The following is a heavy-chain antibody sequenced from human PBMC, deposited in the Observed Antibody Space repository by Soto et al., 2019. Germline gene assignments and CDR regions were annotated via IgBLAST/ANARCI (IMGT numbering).Heavy chain of an antibody. J-gene: IGHJ5*02. CDR1: GGSISSTYW. Sequence: SETLSLTCAVSGGSISSTYWWTWVRQPPGQGLEWIGEVYRDGSANYNPSLNSRVTLSLDKSKNHLSLTLTSVTAADTAVYYCARDLHPLDPLSPGTLVTVSS. CDR2: VYRDGSA. D-gene: IGHD4-4*01. V-gene: IGHV4-4*02. CDR3: ARDLHPLDP.